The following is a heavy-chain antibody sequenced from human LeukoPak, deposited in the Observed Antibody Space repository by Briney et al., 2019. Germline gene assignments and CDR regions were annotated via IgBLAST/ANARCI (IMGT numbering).Heavy chain of an antibody. V-gene: IGHV3-66*01. CDR3: ARCYYDPSGRDNWFDP. Sequence: GGSLRLSCAASGFTISSNYMSWVRQAPGKGLEWVSVIYAGGSTYYADSVKGRFTISRDNSKNTLDLQMNSLRAEDTAVYYCARCYYDPSGRDNWFDPWGQGTLVTVSS. CDR2: IYAGGST. J-gene: IGHJ5*02. CDR1: GFTISSNY. D-gene: IGHD3-22*01.